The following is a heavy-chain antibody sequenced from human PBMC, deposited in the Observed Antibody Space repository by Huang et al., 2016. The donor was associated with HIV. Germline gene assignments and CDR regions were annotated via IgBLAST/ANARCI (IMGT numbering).Heavy chain of an antibody. J-gene: IGHJ3*02. Sequence: QVQLVESGGGVVQPGRSLRLSCAASGFTLRDYAIHWVRQAPGKGLGWVALIAYDGNDKFYADYVRGRFTISRDNFNNTLYLQMNSLRHEDTALYYCARFGKRLPMLRGEVVIGDIWGQGTMVIVSS. D-gene: IGHD3-10*01. CDR1: GFTLRDYA. CDR3: ARFGKRLPMLRGEVVIGDI. V-gene: IGHV3-30-3*01. CDR2: IAYDGNDK.